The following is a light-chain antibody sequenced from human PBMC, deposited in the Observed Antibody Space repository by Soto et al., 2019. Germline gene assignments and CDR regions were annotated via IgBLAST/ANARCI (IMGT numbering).Light chain of an antibody. CDR1: SSGVGSYNF. J-gene: IGLJ1*01. Sequence: QSVLTQPASVSGSPGQSITISCTGTSSGVGSYNFVSWYQEHPGKAPKVMIYEVYKRPSGVSNRFSGSKSGSTASLTISGLQVEDEADYYCCSYAGSSTYVFGTGTKLTVL. CDR2: EVY. CDR3: CSYAGSSTYV. V-gene: IGLV2-23*02.